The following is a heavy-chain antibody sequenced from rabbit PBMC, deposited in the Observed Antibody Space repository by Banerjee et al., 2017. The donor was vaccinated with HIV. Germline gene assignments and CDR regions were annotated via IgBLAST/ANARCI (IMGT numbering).Heavy chain of an antibody. D-gene: IGHD4-1*01. J-gene: IGHJ4*01. V-gene: IGHV1S45*01. CDR1: GFTLSSNYH. CDR2: IYVGSSGST. CDR3: ARDLAGVIGWNFNL. Sequence: QEQLEESGGGLVKPEGSLKLSCTVSGFTLSSNYHMCWVRQAPGKGLEWIACIYVGSSGSTYYASWAKGRFTISRTSSTTVTLQMTSLTAADTATYLCARDLAGVIGWNFNLWGPGTLVTVS.